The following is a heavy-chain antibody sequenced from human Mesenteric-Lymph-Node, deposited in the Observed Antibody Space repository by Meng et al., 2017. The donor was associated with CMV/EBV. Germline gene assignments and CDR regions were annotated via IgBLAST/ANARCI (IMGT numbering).Heavy chain of an antibody. CDR3: ARWVVDDVSDHYFDY. CDR2: IYYSGST. D-gene: IGHD2-8*01. Sequence: GSLRLSCTVSGGSISSSSYYWGWIRQPPGKGLEWIGSIYYSGSTYYNPSLKSRVTISVDTSKNQFSLKLSSVTAADTAVYYCARWVVDDVSDHYFDYWGQGTLVTVSS. CDR1: GGSISSSSYY. V-gene: IGHV4-39*07. J-gene: IGHJ4*02.